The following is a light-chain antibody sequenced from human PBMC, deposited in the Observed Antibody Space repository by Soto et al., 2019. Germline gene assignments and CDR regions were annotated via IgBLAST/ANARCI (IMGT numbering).Light chain of an antibody. Sequence: QSALTQPASVSGFPGQSITISCTGTSIDIGAYNYVSWYQRHPGKAPNLMIFDVSNRPSGISDRFSGSKSGNTASLTISVLQAADEGDSYCSSYTTSRTVVLGGATKLTVL. CDR1: SIDIGAYNY. J-gene: IGLJ2*01. CDR2: DVS. V-gene: IGLV2-14*03. CDR3: SSYTTSRTVV.